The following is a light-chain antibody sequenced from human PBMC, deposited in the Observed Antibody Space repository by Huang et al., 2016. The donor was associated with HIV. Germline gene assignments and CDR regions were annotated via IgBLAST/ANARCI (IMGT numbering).Light chain of an antibody. Sequence: EIVLTQSPGTLSLSPGERATLSCRASQSVSSSHLAWYQQKPGQAPRLLIYGSSSRATGVPDRCSGSGSGTDFTRTISRLEPEDFAVYYGQQYGSSRGTFGQGTKLEIK. CDR2: GSS. J-gene: IGKJ2*01. CDR3: QQYGSSRGT. CDR1: QSVSSSH. V-gene: IGKV3-20*01.